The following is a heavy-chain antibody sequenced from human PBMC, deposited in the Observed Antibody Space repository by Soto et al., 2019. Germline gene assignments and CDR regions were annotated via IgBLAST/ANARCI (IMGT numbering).Heavy chain of an antibody. CDR2: IDWDDDK. D-gene: IGHD4-17*01. CDR1: GFSLSTSGMC. J-gene: IGHJ5*02. Sequence: SGPTLVKPTQTLTLTCTFSGFSLSTSGMCVSWIRQPPGKALEWLARIDWDDDKYYSTSLKTRLTISKDTSKNQVVLTMTNMDPVDTATYYCARIRENGVENWFDPWGQGTLVTVSS. CDR3: ARIRENGVENWFDP. V-gene: IGHV2-70*11.